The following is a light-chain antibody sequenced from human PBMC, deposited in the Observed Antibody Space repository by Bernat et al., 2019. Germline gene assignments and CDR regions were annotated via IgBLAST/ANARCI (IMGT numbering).Light chain of an antibody. J-gene: IGLJ1*01. Sequence: QSALTQPASVSGSPGQSITISCTGTSSDVGGYNYVSWYQQHSGKAPKLMIHDVSDRPSGVSDRFSGSKSGNTASLTIAGLQAEDEADYYCSSYTSTSAPYVFGTGTKVTVL. V-gene: IGLV2-14*03. CDR1: SSDVGGYNY. CDR2: DVS. CDR3: SSYTSTSAPYV.